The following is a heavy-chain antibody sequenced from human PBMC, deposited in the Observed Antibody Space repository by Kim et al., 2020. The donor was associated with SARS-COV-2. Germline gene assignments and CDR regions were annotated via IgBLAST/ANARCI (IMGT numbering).Heavy chain of an antibody. D-gene: IGHD3-3*01. CDR2: ISYSGNT. Sequence: SETLSLTCTVSGDSMSSNYWSWTRQPPGKGLEWIGYISYSGNTNYNPSPKSRLTISLDTSKTQFSLKLTSVTAADTAVYYCARDLVFYGMDVWGQGTTVTVSS. CDR1: GDSMSSNY. J-gene: IGHJ6*02. CDR3: ARDLVFYGMDV. V-gene: IGHV4-59*13.